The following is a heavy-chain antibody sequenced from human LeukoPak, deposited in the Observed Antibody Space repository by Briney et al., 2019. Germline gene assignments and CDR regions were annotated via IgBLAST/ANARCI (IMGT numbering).Heavy chain of an antibody. CDR3: AQSGGTDV. CDR1: GFTFNTYT. CDR2: ISADGSST. J-gene: IGHJ6*02. Sequence: GGSLRLSCAASGFTFNTYTMNWVRQVPGKGLVWVSRISADGSSTNYADSVKGRFTISRDNSKNMLSLQMSSLRAEDTAVYYCAQSGGTDVWGQGTTVTVSS. V-gene: IGHV3-74*01.